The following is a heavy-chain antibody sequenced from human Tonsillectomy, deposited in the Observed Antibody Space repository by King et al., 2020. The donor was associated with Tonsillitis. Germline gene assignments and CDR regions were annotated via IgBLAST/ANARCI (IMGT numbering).Heavy chain of an antibody. CDR2: ISWNSGNL. D-gene: IGHD3-10*01. V-gene: IGHV3-9*01. Sequence: VQLVESGGGLVQPGRSLRLSCTVSGFTFDDYAMHWVRQAPGKGLEWVSGISWNSGNLGYADSVKGRFTISRDNAKDSLYLQMNSLRAEDTALYYCAKDSMVRGLITSLDYWGQGTLVPVSS. CDR3: AKDSMVRGLITSLDY. CDR1: GFTFDDYA. J-gene: IGHJ4*02.